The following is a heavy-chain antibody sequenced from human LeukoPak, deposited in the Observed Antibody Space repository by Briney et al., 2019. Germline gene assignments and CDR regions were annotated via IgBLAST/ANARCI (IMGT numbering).Heavy chain of an antibody. D-gene: IGHD4-17*01. J-gene: IGHJ4*02. Sequence: SVKVSCKASGGTSSSYAISWVRQAPGQGLEWMGGIIPIFGTANYAQKFQGRVTITADESTSTAYMELSSLRSEDTAVYYCARVRIPHGDYVGFDYWGQGTLVTVSS. CDR3: ARVRIPHGDYVGFDY. CDR2: IIPIFGTA. V-gene: IGHV1-69*13. CDR1: GGTSSSYA.